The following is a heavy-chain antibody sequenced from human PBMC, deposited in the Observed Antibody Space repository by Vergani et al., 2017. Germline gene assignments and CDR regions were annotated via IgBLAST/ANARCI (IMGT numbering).Heavy chain of an antibody. Sequence: QVQLVQSGAEVKKPGSSVKVSCKASGGTFSSYTISWVRQAPGQGLEWMGRIIPILGIANYAQKFQGRVTITADKSTSTAYMELSSLRSEDTALYYCAKGGSYYLNWYFDLWGRGTLVTVSS. D-gene: IGHD3-10*01. CDR3: AKGGSYYLNWYFDL. CDR2: IIPILGIA. V-gene: IGHV1-69*02. J-gene: IGHJ2*01. CDR1: GGTFSSYT.